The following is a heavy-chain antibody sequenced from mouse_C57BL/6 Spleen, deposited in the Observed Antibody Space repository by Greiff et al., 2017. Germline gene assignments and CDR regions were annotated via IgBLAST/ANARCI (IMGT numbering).Heavy chain of an antibody. Sequence: VQLQQSGPELVKPGDSVKISCKASGYAFSSSWMNWVKQRPGKGLEWIGRIYPGDGDTNYNGKFKGKATLTADKSSSTAYMQLSSLTSEDSAVYFCARGYYGSSPYAMDYWGQGTSVTVSS. CDR2: IYPGDGDT. V-gene: IGHV1-82*01. J-gene: IGHJ4*01. CDR3: ARGYYGSSPYAMDY. CDR1: GYAFSSSW. D-gene: IGHD1-1*01.